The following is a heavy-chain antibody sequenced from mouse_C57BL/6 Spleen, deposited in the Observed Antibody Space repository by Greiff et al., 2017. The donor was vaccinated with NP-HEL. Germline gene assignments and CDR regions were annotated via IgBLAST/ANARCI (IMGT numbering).Heavy chain of an antibody. Sequence: QVQLQQPGTELVKPGASVKLSCKASGYTFTSYWMHWVKQRPGQGLEWIGNINPSNGGTNYNEKFKSKATLTVDKSSSTAYMELSSLTSEDSAVYVCARVGYYTAWFAYWGQGTLVTVSA. D-gene: IGHD1-1*01. J-gene: IGHJ3*01. CDR1: GYTFTSYW. CDR2: INPSNGGT. V-gene: IGHV1-53*01. CDR3: ARVGYYTAWFAY.